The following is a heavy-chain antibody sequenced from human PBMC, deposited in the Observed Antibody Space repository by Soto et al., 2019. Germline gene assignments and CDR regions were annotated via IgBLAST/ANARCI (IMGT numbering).Heavy chain of an antibody. CDR3: ARSDGRY. J-gene: IGHJ4*02. Sequence: PDTLSLTFTGSSGSISSYYWSWIRQPPGKGLEWIGYIYYSGSTNYNPSLKSRVTISVDTSKNQFSLKLSSVTAADTAVYYCARSDGRYWGQGTLVTVS. V-gene: IGHV4-59*01. CDR2: IYYSGST. CDR1: SGSISSYY.